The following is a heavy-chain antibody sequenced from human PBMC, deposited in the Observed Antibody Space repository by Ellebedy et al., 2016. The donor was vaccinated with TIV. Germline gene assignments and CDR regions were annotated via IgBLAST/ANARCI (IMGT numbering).Heavy chain of an antibody. Sequence: GGSLRLSCAASGFTFSNFYMAWVRQAPGKGLEWVANIKQDGSERYYADSVKGRFTISKDNARNALYLQMNNLRAEDTAVYYCARELNGGPDYWGQGTLVTVSS. D-gene: IGHD2-15*01. J-gene: IGHJ4*02. CDR2: IKQDGSER. V-gene: IGHV3-7*01. CDR3: ARELNGGPDY. CDR1: GFTFSNFY.